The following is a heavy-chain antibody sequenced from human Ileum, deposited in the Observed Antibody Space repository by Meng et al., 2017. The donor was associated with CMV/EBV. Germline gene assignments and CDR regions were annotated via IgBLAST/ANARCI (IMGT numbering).Heavy chain of an antibody. Sequence: GESLKISCGASGFTFSNYWMHWVRQAPGKGLVWVSRINRDGSDTSHADSVKGRIAISRDNAKNTLYLHLNSLSDEDTAVYYCVRGGDSGGNAGFWFWGQGTLVTVSS. J-gene: IGHJ4*02. CDR2: INRDGSDT. V-gene: IGHV3-74*01. CDR3: VRGGDSGGNAGFWF. CDR1: GFTFSNYW. D-gene: IGHD4-23*01.